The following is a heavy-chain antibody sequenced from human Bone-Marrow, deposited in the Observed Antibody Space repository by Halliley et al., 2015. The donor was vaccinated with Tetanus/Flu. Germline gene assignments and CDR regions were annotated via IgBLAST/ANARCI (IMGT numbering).Heavy chain of an antibody. J-gene: IGHJ4*02. CDR1: GFSIRSGGYY. CDR2: IYYSGSA. CDR3: ARGHHYFGNSGYFVD. D-gene: IGHD3-22*01. V-gene: IGHV4-31*03. Sequence: LRLSCTVSGFSIRSGGYYWSWIRQHPGKGLEWIGYIYYSGSAYYNPSLKSRVTISVDTSKNQFSLKLTSVTAGDTAVYYCARGHHYFGNSGYFVDWGQGTLVTVSS.